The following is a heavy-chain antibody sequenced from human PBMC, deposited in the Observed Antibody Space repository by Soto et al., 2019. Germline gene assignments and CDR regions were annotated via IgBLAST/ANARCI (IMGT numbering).Heavy chain of an antibody. J-gene: IGHJ4*02. V-gene: IGHV3-23*01. D-gene: IGHD3-22*01. CDR1: GFTFSNYG. CDR3: AKEGYFYYHSSGPH. CDR2: IRGNGASR. Sequence: GGSLRLSCEASGFTFSNYGMSWVRQAPRKGLEWISTIRGNGASRYYADSVKGRFTISRDNSKNMLYLQMNRLRAEDTAVYYCAKEGYFYYHSSGPHWVQGTMVTVSS.